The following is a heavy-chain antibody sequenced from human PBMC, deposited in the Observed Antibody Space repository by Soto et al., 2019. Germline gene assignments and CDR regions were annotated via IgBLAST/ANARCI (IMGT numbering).Heavy chain of an antibody. V-gene: IGHV3-15*07. J-gene: IGHJ4*02. D-gene: IGHD3-10*01. CDR2: IKSKADGGTT. CDR1: DFTFNDAW. Sequence: GSLRLSCAASDFTFNDAWVNWVRQPPGMGLEWVGRIKSKADGGTTDYAAPVKGRLTISRDDSKNTVSLQMNSLTTEDTAMYYCATGGYYFGYWGQGTLVTVSS. CDR3: ATGGYYFGY.